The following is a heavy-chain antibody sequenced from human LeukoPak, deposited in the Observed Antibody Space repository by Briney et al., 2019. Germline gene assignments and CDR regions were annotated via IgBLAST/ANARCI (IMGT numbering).Heavy chain of an antibody. D-gene: IGHD6-19*01. J-gene: IGHJ4*02. CDR1: GFTFSSYS. CDR2: ISSSSSYI. CDR3: AKAHSSGWYYFDY. V-gene: IGHV3-21*01. Sequence: PGGSLRLSCAASGFTFSSYSMNWVRQAPGKGLEWVSSISSSSSYIYYADSVKGRFTISRDNAKNSLYLQMNSLGAEDTAVYYCAKAHSSGWYYFDYWGQGTLVTVSS.